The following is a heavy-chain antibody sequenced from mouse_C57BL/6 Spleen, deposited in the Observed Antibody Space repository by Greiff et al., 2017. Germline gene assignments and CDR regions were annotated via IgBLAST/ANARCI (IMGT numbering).Heavy chain of an antibody. CDR1: GFTIKDDY. J-gene: IGHJ1*03. D-gene: IGHD1-2*01. CDR3: TETTTADGYFEV. CDR2: IDPANGDT. Sequence: EVQLQQSGAELVRPGASVKLSCTASGFTIKDDYMHWVKQRPEQGLEWIGWIDPANGDTEYASKFQGKTTITADTSSNTAYLQLSSLTSEDTAVYYCTETTTADGYFEVWGTGTTVTVAS. V-gene: IGHV14-4*01.